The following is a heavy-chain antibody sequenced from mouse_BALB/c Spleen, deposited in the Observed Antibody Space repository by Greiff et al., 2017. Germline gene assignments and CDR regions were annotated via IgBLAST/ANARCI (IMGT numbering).Heavy chain of an antibody. CDR1: GYAFTSYN. D-gene: IGHD2-1*01. J-gene: IGHJ4*01. Sequence: EVQLQQSGPELVKPGASVKVSCKASGYAFTSYNMYWVKQSHGKSLEWIGYIDPYNGGTSYNQKFKGKATLTVDKSSSTAYMHLNSLTSEDSAVYYCARRDYGNYVEAMDYWGQGTSVTVSS. CDR2: IDPYNGGT. V-gene: IGHV1S135*01. CDR3: ARRDYGNYVEAMDY.